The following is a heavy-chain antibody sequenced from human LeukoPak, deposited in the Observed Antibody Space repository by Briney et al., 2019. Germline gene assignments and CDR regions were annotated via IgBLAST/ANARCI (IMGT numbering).Heavy chain of an antibody. CDR3: ARDSTMKAFDI. CDR2: MSNDGNNK. D-gene: IGHD3-22*01. CDR1: GFTFSNFA. J-gene: IGHJ3*02. V-gene: IGHV3-30-3*01. Sequence: PGGSLRLSCAASGFTFSNFAMHWVRQAPGKGLEWVAVMSNDGNNKYYADSVRGRFTIAGDNSKDTLDLQMSSLRSEDTAVYYCARDSTMKAFDIWGRGTMVTVSS.